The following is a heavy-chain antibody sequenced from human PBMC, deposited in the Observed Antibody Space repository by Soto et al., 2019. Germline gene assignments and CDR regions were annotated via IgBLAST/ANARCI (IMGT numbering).Heavy chain of an antibody. J-gene: IGHJ4*02. CDR3: ARTRRPSDSSSWYDY. CDR1: GFTFSSYD. CDR2: IGTAGDT. D-gene: IGHD6-13*01. V-gene: IGHV3-13*01. Sequence: GGSLRLSCAASGFTFSSYDMHWVRQATGKGLEWVSAIGTAGDTYYPGSVKGRFTISRENAKNSLYLQMNSLRAEDTAVYYCARTRRPSDSSSWYDYWGQGTLVTVSS.